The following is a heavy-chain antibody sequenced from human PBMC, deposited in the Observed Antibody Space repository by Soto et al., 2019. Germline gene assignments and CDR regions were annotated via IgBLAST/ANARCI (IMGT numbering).Heavy chain of an antibody. J-gene: IGHJ6*02. D-gene: IGHD3-16*01. V-gene: IGHV1-18*01. CDR2: ISPYTGNT. CDR3: VMVDNYVTPTPQDV. Sequence: QVQLVQSGDEVKKPGASVKVSCKASGYIFVNYGIAWVRQAPGQGREWMGWISPYTGNTHSASKVQGRLTMTTDTSTSTAYMDLGSLTSDDTAVYYCVMVDNYVTPTPQDVWGQVTTVTVSS. CDR1: GYIFVNYG.